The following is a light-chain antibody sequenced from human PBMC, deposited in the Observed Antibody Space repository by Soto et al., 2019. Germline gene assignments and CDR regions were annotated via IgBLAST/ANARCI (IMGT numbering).Light chain of an antibody. CDR1: SSNIGNNA. J-gene: IGLJ2*01. CDR2: SDD. Sequence: QSVLPQPPSVSEAPRQRVTISCSGSSSNIGNNAVDWYQQLPGEAPKLLIYSDDLLPSGVSDRFSGSKSGTSASLASSGLESEDEGDNDCATWDDSLNAKVFGGGTKVTVL. CDR3: ATWDDSLNAKV. V-gene: IGLV1-36*01.